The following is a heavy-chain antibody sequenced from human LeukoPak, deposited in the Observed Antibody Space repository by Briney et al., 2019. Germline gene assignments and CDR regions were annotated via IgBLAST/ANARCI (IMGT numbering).Heavy chain of an antibody. CDR3: ARGVSVYYYDSSGIDDAFDI. D-gene: IGHD3-22*01. V-gene: IGHV1-46*01. J-gene: IGHJ3*02. CDR2: INPSGGST. CDR1: GYTFTSYY. Sequence: ASVKVSCKASGYTFTSYYMHWVRQAPGQGLEWMGIINPSGGSTSYAQKFQGRVTMTRDMSTSTVYMELSSLRSEDTAVYYCARGVSVYYYDSSGIDDAFDIWGQGTMVTVSS.